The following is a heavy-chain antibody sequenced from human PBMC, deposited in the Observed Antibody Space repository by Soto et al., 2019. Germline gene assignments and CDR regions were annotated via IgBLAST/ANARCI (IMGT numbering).Heavy chain of an antibody. CDR3: ARDRYWNLDY. V-gene: IGHV1-18*01. CDR2: IYIDDT. CDR1: GYTFSSFG. J-gene: IGHJ4*02. D-gene: IGHD1-1*01. Sequence: ASVKVSCKASGYTFSSFGFSWMRQAPGQRLEWMGWIYIDDTKYAQNFQGRVTMTTDTSTSTVYMELRSLRSDDAAVYYYARDRYWNLDYWGQGILVTVSS.